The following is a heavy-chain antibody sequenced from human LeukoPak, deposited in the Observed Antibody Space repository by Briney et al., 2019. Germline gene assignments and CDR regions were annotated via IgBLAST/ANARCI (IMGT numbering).Heavy chain of an antibody. CDR3: AKIFGSGSEGDY. D-gene: IGHD3-10*01. V-gene: IGHV3-23*01. J-gene: IGHJ4*02. CDR1: GFTFSTYA. CDR2: ISGSGGST. Sequence: GGSLRLSCAASGFTFSTYAMSWVRQAPGKGLECVSGISGSGGSTYYADSVKGRFTISRDNSKNTLYLQMNSLRAEDTAVYYCAKIFGSGSEGDYWGQGTLVTVSS.